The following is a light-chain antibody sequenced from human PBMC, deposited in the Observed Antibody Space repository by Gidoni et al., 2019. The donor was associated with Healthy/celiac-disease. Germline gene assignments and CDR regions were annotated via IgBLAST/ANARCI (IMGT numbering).Light chain of an antibody. V-gene: IGLV2-14*01. CDR3: SSYTSSSTLV. CDR2: EVS. CDR1: SSDVGGYNY. Sequence: QSALTQPASVSGSPGHAITLSCTGTSSDVGGYNYVPWYQQHPGKAPKLMIYEVSNRPSGVSNRFSGSKSGNTASLTISGLQAEDEADYYCSSYTSSSTLVFGTGTKVTVL. J-gene: IGLJ1*01.